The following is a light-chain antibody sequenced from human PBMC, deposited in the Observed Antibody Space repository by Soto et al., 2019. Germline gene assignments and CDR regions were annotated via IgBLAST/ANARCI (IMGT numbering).Light chain of an antibody. V-gene: IGKV3-20*01. CDR3: QQYDGSPLDT. CDR2: GAS. Sequence: EIVLTQSPGTLSLSPGERATLSCRASQSVSNNYLAWYQQKPGQAPRLLIYGASSRATGIPDRFSGSGSGTDFPLTISRLEPEDFAVYSCQQYDGSPLDTFGQGTKLEIK. CDR1: QSVSNNY. J-gene: IGKJ2*01.